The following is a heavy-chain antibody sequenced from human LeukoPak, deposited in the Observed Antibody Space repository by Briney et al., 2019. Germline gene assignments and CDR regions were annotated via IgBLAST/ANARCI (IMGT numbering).Heavy chain of an antibody. CDR3: AKDQRYDFWSGYHSDY. V-gene: IGHV3-21*04. Sequence: GGSLRLSCAASGFTFSSYRMNWVRQAPGKGLEWVSSISSSSSYIYYADSVKGRFTISRDNSKNTLYLQMNSLRAEDTAVYYCAKDQRYDFWSGYHSDYWGQGTLVTVSS. J-gene: IGHJ4*02. CDR2: ISSSSSYI. CDR1: GFTFSSYR. D-gene: IGHD3-3*01.